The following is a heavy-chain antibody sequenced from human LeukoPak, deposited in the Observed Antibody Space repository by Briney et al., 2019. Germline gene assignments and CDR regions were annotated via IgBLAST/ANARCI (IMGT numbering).Heavy chain of an antibody. D-gene: IGHD3-22*01. CDR2: INHSGST. CDR3: ARRPLYYYDSSGYYRMYNWFDP. CDR1: GGSFSGYY. J-gene: IGHJ5*02. V-gene: IGHV4-34*01. Sequence: PSETLSLTCAVYGGSFSGYYWSWIRQPPGKGLEWIGEINHSGSTNYNPSLKSRVTISVDTSKSQFSLRLSSVPAADTAVYYCARRPLYYYDSSGYYRMYNWFDPWGQGTLVTVSS.